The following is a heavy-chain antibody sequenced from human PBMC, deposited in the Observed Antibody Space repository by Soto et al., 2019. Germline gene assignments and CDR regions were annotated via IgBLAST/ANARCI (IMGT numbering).Heavy chain of an antibody. CDR1: GFTFNIYW. Sequence: GGSLRLSCVASGFTFNIYWMHWVRQAPGKGLEWVSRIDNDGSATTYADSVKGRFTISRDNAKNTLFLQMNTLRVDDTAVYYCERDNWNSYWGQGTLVLVSS. D-gene: IGHD1-1*01. V-gene: IGHV3-74*01. J-gene: IGHJ4*02. CDR3: ERDNWNSY. CDR2: IDNDGSAT.